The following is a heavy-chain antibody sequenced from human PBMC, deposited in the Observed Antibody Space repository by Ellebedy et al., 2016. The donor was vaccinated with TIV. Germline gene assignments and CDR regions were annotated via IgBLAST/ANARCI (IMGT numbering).Heavy chain of an antibody. Sequence: GESLKISCKGSAYRFSTYWIGWVRQLPGKGLEWMGIIFPGYSDTRCSPSFQGQVTISADKSISTAYLQWGSLKASDTAIYYCARLDTQYNDFWTGYSEGWYFDLWGRGTLVTVSS. J-gene: IGHJ2*01. CDR2: IFPGYSDT. D-gene: IGHD3-3*01. CDR1: AYRFSTYW. CDR3: ARLDTQYNDFWTGYSEGWYFDL. V-gene: IGHV5-51*01.